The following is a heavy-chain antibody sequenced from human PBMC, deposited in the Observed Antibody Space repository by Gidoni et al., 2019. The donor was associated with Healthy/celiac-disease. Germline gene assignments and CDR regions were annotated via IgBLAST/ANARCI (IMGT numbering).Heavy chain of an antibody. CDR2: ISGSGGST. J-gene: IGHJ4*02. V-gene: IGHV3-23*01. CDR1: GCTFSSYA. CDR3: AKGSLVLMVYALDY. Sequence: EVQLLESGGGLVQPGGSLRLSCAASGCTFSSYAMSWVRQAPGKGLEWVSAISGSGGSTYYADSVKGRFTISRDNSKNTLYLQMNSLRAEDTAVYYCAKGSLVLMVYALDYWGQGTLVTVSS. D-gene: IGHD2-8*01.